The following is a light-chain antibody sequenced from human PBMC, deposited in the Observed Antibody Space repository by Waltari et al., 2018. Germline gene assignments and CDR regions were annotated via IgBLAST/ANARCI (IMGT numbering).Light chain of an antibody. CDR2: EVS. J-gene: IGKJ2*01. CDR1: QSLLDSEDGNTY. CDR3: MQALEFPYI. Sequence: DIVMTQTPLSLPVTLGEPASISCRSSQSLLDSEDGNTYLEWYLQKPGQSPQLLIYEVSNRASGVPDRFSGSGSDTDFTLKISRVEAEDVGIYYCMQALEFPYIFGQGTKVEIK. V-gene: IGKV2-40*01.